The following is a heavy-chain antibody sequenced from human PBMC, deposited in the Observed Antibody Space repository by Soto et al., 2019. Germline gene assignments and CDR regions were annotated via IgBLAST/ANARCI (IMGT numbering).Heavy chain of an antibody. D-gene: IGHD6-19*01. V-gene: IGHV3-49*04. CDR3: TRDQWPLYSSGLYYFDY. J-gene: IGHJ4*02. CDR2: IRNKAYGGTT. Sequence: GGSLRLSCTASGFTFGDYAMSWVRQAPGKGLEWVGFIRNKAYGGTTECAASVKSRFTISRDDSKSIAYLQMNSLRTEDTAMYYCTRDQWPLYSSGLYYFDYWGQGTLVTVSS. CDR1: GFTFGDYA.